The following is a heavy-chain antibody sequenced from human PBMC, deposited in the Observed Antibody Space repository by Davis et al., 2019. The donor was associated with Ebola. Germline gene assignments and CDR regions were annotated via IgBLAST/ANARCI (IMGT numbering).Heavy chain of an antibody. V-gene: IGHV1-18*01. Sequence: AASVKVSCKASGYSFKNYAISWVRQAPGQGLEWMGWISAYNGNTNYAQNVQGRVTMTTDTSTGTAYLDLRSLRSDDTAVYFCARTSIVGTTTTASDIWGQGTLVTVSS. D-gene: IGHD1-26*01. CDR3: ARTSIVGTTTTASDI. CDR2: ISAYNGNT. CDR1: GYSFKNYA. J-gene: IGHJ3*02.